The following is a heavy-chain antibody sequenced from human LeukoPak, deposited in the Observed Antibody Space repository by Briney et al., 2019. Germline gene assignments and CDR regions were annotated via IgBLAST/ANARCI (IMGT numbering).Heavy chain of an antibody. CDR1: GYSISSGYY. D-gene: IGHD3-9*01. CDR3: ARGNRYDISYYFDY. V-gene: IGHV4-38-2*02. Sequence: PSETLSLTCTVSGYSISSGYYWGWIRQPPGKGLEWIGSIYHSGSTYYNPSLKSRVTISVDTSKNQFSLKLSSVTAADTAVYYCARGNRYDISYYFDYWGQGTLVTVSS. CDR2: IYHSGST. J-gene: IGHJ4*02.